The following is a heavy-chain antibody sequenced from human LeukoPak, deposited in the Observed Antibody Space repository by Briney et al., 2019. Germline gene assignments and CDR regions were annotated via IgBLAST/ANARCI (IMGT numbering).Heavy chain of an antibody. J-gene: IGHJ4*02. V-gene: IGHV3-7*01. CDR1: GFTFSSYW. CDR3: ARGGSTIPYYDFWSGYYTDY. D-gene: IGHD3-3*01. Sequence: GGSLRLSCAASGFTFSSYWMSWVRQAPGKGLEWVANIKQDGSEKYYVDSVKGRFTISRDNAKNSLYLQMNSLRAEDTAVYYCARGGSTIPYYDFWSGYYTDYWGQGTLVTVSS. CDR2: IKQDGSEK.